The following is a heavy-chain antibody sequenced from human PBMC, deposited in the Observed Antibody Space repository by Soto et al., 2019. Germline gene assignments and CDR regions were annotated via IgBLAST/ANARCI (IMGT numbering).Heavy chain of an antibody. D-gene: IGHD6-13*01. CDR2: IKQDGSEK. J-gene: IGHJ4*02. Sequence: EVQLVESGGGLVQPGGSLRLSCAAPGFTFSDYWMHWVRQAPGKGLEWVANIKQDGSEKYYVGSVKGRFTISRDNAKNSLYLQMNSLRAEDTAVYYCARAIASAGSFWGQGTLVTVS. V-gene: IGHV3-7*05. CDR1: GFTFSDYW. CDR3: ARAIASAGSF.